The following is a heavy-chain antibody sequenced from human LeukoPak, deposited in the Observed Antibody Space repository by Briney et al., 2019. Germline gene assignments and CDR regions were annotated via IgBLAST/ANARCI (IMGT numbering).Heavy chain of an antibody. CDR3: ARWVTMVRGHAFDI. J-gene: IGHJ3*02. CDR2: IYYSGST. Sequence: PSETLSLTCTVSGGSISSYYWSWIRQPPGKGLEWIGYIYYSGSTNYNPSLKSRVTISVDTSKNQFSLKLSSVTAADTAVYYCARWVTMVRGHAFDIWGQGTMVTVSS. V-gene: IGHV4-59*01. D-gene: IGHD3-10*01. CDR1: GGSISSYY.